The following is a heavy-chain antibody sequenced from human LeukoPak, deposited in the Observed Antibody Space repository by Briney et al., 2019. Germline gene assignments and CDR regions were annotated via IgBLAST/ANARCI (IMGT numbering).Heavy chain of an antibody. CDR1: GFTFSSYW. CDR2: ISRSSSPI. V-gene: IGHV3-48*01. J-gene: IGHJ6*03. Sequence: QPGGSLRLSCAASGFTFSSYWMSWVRQAPGKGLEWLSYISRSSSPIYYADSVKGRFTISRDSSKNTLYLQMNGLRAEDTAVYYCAKELSFYYYMDVWGKGTTVTISS. CDR3: AKELSFYYYMDV.